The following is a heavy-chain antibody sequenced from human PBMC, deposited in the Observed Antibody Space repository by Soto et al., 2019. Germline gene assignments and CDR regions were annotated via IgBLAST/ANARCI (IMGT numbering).Heavy chain of an antibody. V-gene: IGHV3-11*05. J-gene: IGHJ4*02. CDR3: ARDRYVFHY. D-gene: IGHD3-16*01. CDR1: GFAFSDYY. CDR2: LSNSGTYT. Sequence: QVQLVQSGGGLVKPGGSLTLSCAASGFAFSDYYMTWIRQAPGKGLEWVSSLSNSGTYTNYADSVKGRFITSRDNAKNSLFLHLNSLRAEDTAVYFCARDRYVFHYWGQGALVTVSS.